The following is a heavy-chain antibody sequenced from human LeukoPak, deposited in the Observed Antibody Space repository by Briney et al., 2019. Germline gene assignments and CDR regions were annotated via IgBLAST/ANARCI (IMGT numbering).Heavy chain of an antibody. CDR3: ARDFCSSTSCYTRMELPDY. Sequence: GGSLRLSCAASGFTFSSYAMHWVRQAPGKGLEYVSAISSNGGSTYYANSVEGRFTISRDNSKNTLYLQMGSLRAEDMAVYYCARDFCSSTSCYTRMELPDYWGQGTLVTVSS. CDR2: ISSNGGST. J-gene: IGHJ4*02. V-gene: IGHV3-64*01. D-gene: IGHD2-2*02. CDR1: GFTFSSYA.